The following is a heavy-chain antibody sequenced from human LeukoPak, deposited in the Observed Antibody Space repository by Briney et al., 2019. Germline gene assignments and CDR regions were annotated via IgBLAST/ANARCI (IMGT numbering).Heavy chain of an antibody. CDR2: ISYDGSNK. V-gene: IGHV3-30*04. CDR1: GFTFSSYA. Sequence: GGSLRLSCAASGFTFSSYAMHWVRQAPGKGLEWVAVISYDGSNKYYADSVKGRFTISRDNSKNTLYLQMNSLRAEDTAVYYCAREYYYYGMDVWGQGTTVTVSS. J-gene: IGHJ6*02. CDR3: AREYYYYGMDV.